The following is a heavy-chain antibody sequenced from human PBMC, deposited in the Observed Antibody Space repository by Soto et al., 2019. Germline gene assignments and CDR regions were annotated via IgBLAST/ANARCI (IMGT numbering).Heavy chain of an antibody. V-gene: IGHV4-31*03. CDR3: ARDNTVTAYFDY. CDR1: GGSISSGGYY. J-gene: IGHJ4*02. D-gene: IGHD4-17*01. CDR2: IYYSGST. Sequence: QVQLQESGPGLVKPSQTLSLTCTVSGGSISSGGYYWSWFRQHPGKGLEWIGYIYYSGSTYYNPSLKSRVTISVDTSKNQFSLKLSSVTAADTAVDYCARDNTVTAYFDYCVQGTLVTVSS.